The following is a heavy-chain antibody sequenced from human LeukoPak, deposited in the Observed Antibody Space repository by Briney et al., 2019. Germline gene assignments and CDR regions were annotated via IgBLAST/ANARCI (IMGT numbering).Heavy chain of an antibody. J-gene: IGHJ6*02. Sequence: GGSLRLSCAASGFTFSSYSMNWVRQAPGKGLEWVSSISSNSIYVFYADSMKGRFTISRDNAKNSLSLQMNSLRAEDTAVYYCARGGGSYYYGMDVWGQGTTVTVSS. CDR2: ISSNSIYV. CDR3: ARGGGSYYYGMDV. CDR1: GFTFSSYS. D-gene: IGHD1-26*01. V-gene: IGHV3-21*01.